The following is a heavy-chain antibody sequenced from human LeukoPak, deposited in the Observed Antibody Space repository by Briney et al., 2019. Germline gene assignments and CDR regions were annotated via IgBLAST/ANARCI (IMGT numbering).Heavy chain of an antibody. Sequence: GGSLRLSCAASGFTFSSYGMHWVRQAPGKGLEWVAVISYDGSNKYYADSVKGRFTISRDNSENTLYLQMNSLRAEDTAVYYCAREQTFPYFDSWGQGTLVTVSS. V-gene: IGHV3-30*03. CDR2: ISYDGSNK. D-gene: IGHD3-16*01. CDR3: AREQTFPYFDS. J-gene: IGHJ4*02. CDR1: GFTFSSYG.